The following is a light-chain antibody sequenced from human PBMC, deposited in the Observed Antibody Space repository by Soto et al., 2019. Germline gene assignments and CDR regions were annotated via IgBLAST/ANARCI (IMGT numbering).Light chain of an antibody. CDR1: SSNSGSNT. V-gene: IGLV1-44*01. CDR2: SNN. CDR3: SSWDDSLKGYV. Sequence: QSVLTQPPSASGTPGQRVIISCSGSSSNSGSNTVSWYQQLPGTAPKLLIYSNNQRPSGVPDRFSGSKSGTSASLAISGLQSEDEAHYYCSSWDDSLKGYVFGTGTKLTVL. J-gene: IGLJ1*01.